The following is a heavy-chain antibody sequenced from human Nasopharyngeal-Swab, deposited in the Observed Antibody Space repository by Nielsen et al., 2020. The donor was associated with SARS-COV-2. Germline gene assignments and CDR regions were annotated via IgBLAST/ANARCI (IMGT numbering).Heavy chain of an antibody. CDR1: GFTFSSYA. Sequence: GGSPRLSCAASGFTFSSYAMSWVRQAPGKGLEWVSAISGSGGSTYYADSVKGRFTISRDNSKNTLYLQMNSLRAEDTAVYYCARVHIAALYFDYWGQGTLVTVSS. J-gene: IGHJ4*02. CDR2: ISGSGGST. D-gene: IGHD6-6*01. CDR3: ARVHIAALYFDY. V-gene: IGHV3-23*01.